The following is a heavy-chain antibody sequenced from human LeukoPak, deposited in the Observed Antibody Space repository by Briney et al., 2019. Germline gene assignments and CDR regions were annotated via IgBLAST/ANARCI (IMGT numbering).Heavy chain of an antibody. CDR3: ARDSVAAPYYFDY. V-gene: IGHV4-59*01. J-gene: IGHJ4*02. CDR2: IYYSGST. D-gene: IGHD6-19*01. Sequence: SETLSLNCTVCGGSISSYYWSWLRQPPGKGLEWIGYIYYSGSTNYNHSLKSRVTISVDTSKNQFSLKLSSVTAADTAVYYCARDSVAAPYYFDYWGQGALVTASS. CDR1: GGSISSYY.